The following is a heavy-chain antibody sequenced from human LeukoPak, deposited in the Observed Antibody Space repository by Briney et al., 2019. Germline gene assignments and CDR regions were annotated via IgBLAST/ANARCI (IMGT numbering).Heavy chain of an antibody. V-gene: IGHV3-9*01. Sequence: PGGSLRLSCAASGFTFDDYAMHWVRQAPGKGLEWVSGISWNSGSIGYADSVKGRFTISRDNAKNSLYLQMNSLRAEDTALYYCAKDMSGSSGAFDIWGQGTMVTVSS. CDR1: GFTFDDYA. CDR2: ISWNSGSI. D-gene: IGHD1-26*01. J-gene: IGHJ3*02. CDR3: AKDMSGSSGAFDI.